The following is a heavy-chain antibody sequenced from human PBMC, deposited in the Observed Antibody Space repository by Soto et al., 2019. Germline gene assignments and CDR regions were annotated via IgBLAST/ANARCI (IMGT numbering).Heavy chain of an antibody. J-gene: IGHJ3*02. CDR3: ARVSTLGYCSSTSCYHAFDI. CDR2: ISSSSSTI. D-gene: IGHD2-2*01. Sequence: PGGSLRLSCAASGFTFSSYSMNWVRQAPGKGLEWVSSISSSSSTIYYADSVKGRFTISRDNAKNSLYLQMNSLRDEDTAVYYCARVSTLGYCSSTSCYHAFDIWGQGTMVTVSS. V-gene: IGHV3-48*02. CDR1: GFTFSSYS.